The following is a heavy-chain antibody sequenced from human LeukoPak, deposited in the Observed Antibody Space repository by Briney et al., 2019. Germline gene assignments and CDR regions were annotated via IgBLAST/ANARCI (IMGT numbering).Heavy chain of an antibody. CDR3: VRDGMGDFGVYTRRFDY. Sequence: GGSLRLSCTGSGFTFRSYSINWVRQAPGKGLEWVSSITGSSDRIYYADSLRGRFAISRDNAKKSVYLQMGSLSPEDTAVYYCVRDGMGDFGVYTRRFDYWGQGALVTVSS. CDR2: ITGSSDRI. J-gene: IGHJ4*02. V-gene: IGHV3-21*01. D-gene: IGHD4/OR15-4a*01. CDR1: GFTFRSYS.